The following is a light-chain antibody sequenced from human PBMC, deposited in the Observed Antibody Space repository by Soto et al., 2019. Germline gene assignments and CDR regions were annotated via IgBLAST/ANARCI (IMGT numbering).Light chain of an antibody. CDR1: QSVSSN. V-gene: IGKV3-15*01. J-gene: IGKJ5*01. Sequence: EIVMTQSPATLSVSPGERAPLSCRARQSVSSNLAWYQQKPGQAPRLLIYGASTRATGIPARFSGSGSGTEFTLTISSLQSEDFVVYYCQQYNNWPPSYTFGQGTRLENK. CDR3: QQYNNWPPSYT. CDR2: GAS.